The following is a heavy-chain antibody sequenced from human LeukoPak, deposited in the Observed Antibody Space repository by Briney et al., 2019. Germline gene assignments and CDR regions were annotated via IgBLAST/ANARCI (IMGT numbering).Heavy chain of an antibody. CDR3: ARRNGYSLDY. J-gene: IGHJ4*02. D-gene: IGHD5-24*01. CDR1: GFTFSNAW. CDR2: IKSKTDGGTT. Sequence: PGGSLRLSCAASGFTFSNAWMSWVRQAPGKGLEWVGRIKSKTDGGTTDYAAPVKGRFTISRDDSKNTLYLQMSSLRVEDTAVYYCARRNGYSLDYWGQGTLVTASS. V-gene: IGHV3-15*01.